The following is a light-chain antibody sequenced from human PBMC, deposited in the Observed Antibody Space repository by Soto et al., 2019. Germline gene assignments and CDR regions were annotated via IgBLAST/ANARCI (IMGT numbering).Light chain of an antibody. V-gene: IGKV3-20*01. CDR3: QQYGTSPRT. J-gene: IGKJ1*01. CDR2: GAS. Sequence: EIVLTQSPGTQSLSPGERATLSCRATESVSSNYLAWYQQKPGQAPRVLIYGASIRATGIPDRFSGSGSETDFTLTISRLEPEDFAVYYCQQYGTSPRTFGQGTKVEIK. CDR1: ESVSSNY.